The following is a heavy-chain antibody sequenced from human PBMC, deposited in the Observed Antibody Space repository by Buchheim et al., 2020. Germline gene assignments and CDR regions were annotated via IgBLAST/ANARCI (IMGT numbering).Heavy chain of an antibody. V-gene: IGHV4-39*01. CDR1: GGSISSSSYY. CDR2: IYYSGST. Sequence: QLQLQESGPGLVKPSETLSLTCTVSGGSISSSSYYWGWIRQPPGEGLEWIGSIYYSGSTYYNPSLKSRVTISVDTSKNQFSLKLSSVTAADTAAYYCARGAAAGIFDYWGQGTL. CDR3: ARGAAAGIFDY. J-gene: IGHJ4*02. D-gene: IGHD6-13*01.